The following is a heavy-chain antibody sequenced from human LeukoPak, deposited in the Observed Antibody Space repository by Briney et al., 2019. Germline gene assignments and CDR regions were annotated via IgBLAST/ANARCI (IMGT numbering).Heavy chain of an antibody. V-gene: IGHV3-23*01. Sequence: GGSLRLSCAASGLTFSSYAMSWVRQAPGKGLEWVSAISGSGGSTYYADSVKGRFTISRDNSKNTLYLQMNSLRAEDTAVYYCAKDGTEYVQWLGLFDYWGQGTLVTVSS. CDR3: AKDGTEYVQWLGLFDY. J-gene: IGHJ4*02. CDR1: GLTFSSYA. D-gene: IGHD6-19*01. CDR2: ISGSGGST.